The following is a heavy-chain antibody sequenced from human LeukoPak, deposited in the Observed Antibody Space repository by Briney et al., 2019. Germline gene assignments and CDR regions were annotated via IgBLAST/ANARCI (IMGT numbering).Heavy chain of an antibody. D-gene: IGHD2-2*01. CDR1: GYTFTDYY. J-gene: IGHJ4*02. Sequence: ASVKVSCKASGYTFTDYYMHRVRQAPGQGFEWMGWINPNDGDTNYAQKFQGRVTMTRDTSISTAHMEVSRLRSDDTAVYYCARANFLYCSSSTCLFDYWGQGTLVTVSS. V-gene: IGHV1-2*02. CDR2: INPNDGDT. CDR3: ARANFLYCSSSTCLFDY.